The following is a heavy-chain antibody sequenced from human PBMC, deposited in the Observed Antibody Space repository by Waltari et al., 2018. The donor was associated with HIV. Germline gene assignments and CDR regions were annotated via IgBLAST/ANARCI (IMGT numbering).Heavy chain of an antibody. CDR1: GFTFSSYA. D-gene: IGHD3-10*01. CDR3: AKDRSITMVQGVFDY. V-gene: IGHV3-23*01. J-gene: IGHJ4*02. CDR2: ISGSGGST. Sequence: EVQLLESGGGLVQPGGSLRLPCAASGFTFSSYAMSWVRQATGKGWEWGSAISGSGGSTYYAGSVKGRFTISRDNSKNTLYLQMNSLRAEDTAVYYCAKDRSITMVQGVFDYWGQGTLVTVSS.